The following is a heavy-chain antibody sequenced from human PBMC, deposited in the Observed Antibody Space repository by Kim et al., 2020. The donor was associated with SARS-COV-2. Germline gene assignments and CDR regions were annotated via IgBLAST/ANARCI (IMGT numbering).Heavy chain of an antibody. V-gene: IGHV3-64D*06. D-gene: IGHD2-2*01. CDR1: GFTFSSYA. Sequence: GGSLRLSCSASGFTFSSYAMHWVRQAPGKGLEYVSAISSNGGSTYYPDSVKGRFTISRDNSKNTLYLQMSSLRPEDTAVYYCVKDRWSCSSISCYSSFDYWGQGTLVTVSS. CDR2: ISSNGGST. J-gene: IGHJ4*02. CDR3: VKDRWSCSSISCYSSFDY.